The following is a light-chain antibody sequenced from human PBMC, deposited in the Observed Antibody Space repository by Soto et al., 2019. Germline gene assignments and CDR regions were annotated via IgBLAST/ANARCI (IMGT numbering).Light chain of an antibody. CDR3: QQYGSSPIT. CDR1: QSVSSSY. J-gene: IGKJ5*01. Sequence: EIVLTQSPGTLSLSPGERATLSCRASQSVSSSYLAWYQQKSGQAPRLLIYGASSRATGIPDRFSGSRSGTDFTLTISRLEPEDFAAYYCQQYGSSPITFGHGTRLEIK. V-gene: IGKV3-20*01. CDR2: GAS.